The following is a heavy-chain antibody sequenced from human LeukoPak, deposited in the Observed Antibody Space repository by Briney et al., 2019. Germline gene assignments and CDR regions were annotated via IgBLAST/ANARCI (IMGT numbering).Heavy chain of an antibody. CDR2: IYHSGST. D-gene: IGHD5-24*01. CDR1: GGSISSGGYS. J-gene: IGHJ4*02. Sequence: SQTLSLTCAVSGGSISSGGYSWSWIQQPPGKGLEWIGYIYHSGSTYYNPSLKSRVTISVDRSKNQFSLKLSSVTAADTAVYYCARGRDGYKPDFDYWGQGTLVTVSS. V-gene: IGHV4-30-2*01. CDR3: ARGRDGYKPDFDY.